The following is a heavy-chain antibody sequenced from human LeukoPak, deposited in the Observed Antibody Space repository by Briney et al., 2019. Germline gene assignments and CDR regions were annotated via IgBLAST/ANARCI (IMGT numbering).Heavy chain of an antibody. D-gene: IGHD5-12*01. J-gene: IGHJ5*02. CDR1: GYSISSGYY. CDR2: IYHSGST. V-gene: IGHV4-38-2*02. CDR3: ARSTTLNWFDP. Sequence: SETLCLTGIVSGYSISSGYYWAWIRQPPGKGLEGIGSIYHSGSTYYNPSPKSRVTISVDTSKNQFSLKLTSVTAADTAVYYCARSTTLNWFDPWGQGTLVTVSS.